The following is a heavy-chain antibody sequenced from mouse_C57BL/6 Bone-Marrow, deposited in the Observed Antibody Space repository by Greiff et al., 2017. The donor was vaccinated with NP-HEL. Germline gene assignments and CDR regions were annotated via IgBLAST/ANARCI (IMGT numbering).Heavy chain of an antibody. D-gene: IGHD2-2*01. CDR2: ISNGGGST. V-gene: IGHV5-12*01. J-gene: IGHJ1*03. CDR3: ARRGVTHWYFDV. Sequence: EVQRVESGGGLVQPGGSLKLSCAASGFTFSDYYMYWVRQTPEKRLEWVAYISNGGGSTYYPDTVKGRFTISRDNAKNTLYLQMSRLKSEDTAMYYCARRGVTHWYFDVWGTGTTVTVSS. CDR1: GFTFSDYY.